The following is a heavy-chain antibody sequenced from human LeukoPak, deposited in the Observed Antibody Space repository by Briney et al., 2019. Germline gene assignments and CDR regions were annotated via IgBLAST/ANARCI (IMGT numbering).Heavy chain of an antibody. J-gene: IGHJ4*02. CDR2: ISYDGSNK. CDR3: AKGLRGYSYDLDY. Sequence: GGSLRLSCAAPGFTFSSYGMPWVRKAPGKGLGWVAVISYDGSNKYYADSVKGRFTISRDNSKNTLYLQMNSLRAEDTAVYYCAKGLRGYSYDLDYWGQGTLVTVSS. D-gene: IGHD5-18*01. V-gene: IGHV3-30*18. CDR1: GFTFSSYG.